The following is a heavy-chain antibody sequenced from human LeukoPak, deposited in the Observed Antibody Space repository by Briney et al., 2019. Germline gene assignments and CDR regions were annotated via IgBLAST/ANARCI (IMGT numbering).Heavy chain of an antibody. CDR3: ARNLECRKYSSSSCYYYYMDV. D-gene: IGHD6-6*01. J-gene: IGHJ6*03. V-gene: IGHV1-69*13. CDR1: GGTFSSYA. CDR2: IIPIFGTA. Sequence: SVKVSCXASGGTFSSYAISWVRQAHGQGPEWVGGIIPIFGTANYAQKFQGRVTITADESTSTAYMELSSLRSEDTAVYYCARNLECRKYSSSSCYYYYMDVWGKGTTVTVSS.